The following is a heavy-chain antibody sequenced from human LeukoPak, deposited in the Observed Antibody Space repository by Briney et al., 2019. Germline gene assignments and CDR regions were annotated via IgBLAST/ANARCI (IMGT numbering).Heavy chain of an antibody. Sequence: GGSLRLSCAASGFTFSSYWMSWVRQAPGKGLEWVANIKQDGSEKYYVDSVKGRFTISRGNAKNSLYLQMNSLRAEDTAVYYCARDLENDSSGYYYLFRDWGQGTLVTVSS. CDR2: IKQDGSEK. V-gene: IGHV3-7*01. J-gene: IGHJ4*02. CDR1: GFTFSSYW. D-gene: IGHD3-22*01. CDR3: ARDLENDSSGYYYLFRD.